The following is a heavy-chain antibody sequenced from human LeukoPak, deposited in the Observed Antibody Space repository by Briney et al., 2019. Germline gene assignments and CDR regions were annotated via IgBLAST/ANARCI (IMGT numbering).Heavy chain of an antibody. V-gene: IGHV3-64*01. CDR1: GFTFSSYA. J-gene: IGHJ4*02. D-gene: IGHD5-12*01. CDR2: ISSNGGST. Sequence: PGGSLRLSCAASGFTFSSYAMHWVRQAPGKGLEYVSAISSNGGSTYYANSVKGRFTISRDNSKNTLYLQMGSLRAEDMAVHYCARGERYSGYDFDYWGQGTLVTVSS. CDR3: ARGERYSGYDFDY.